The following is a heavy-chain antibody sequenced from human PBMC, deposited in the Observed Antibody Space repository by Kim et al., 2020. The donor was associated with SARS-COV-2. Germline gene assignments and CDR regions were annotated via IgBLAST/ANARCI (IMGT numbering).Heavy chain of an antibody. CDR1: GFTFYNKY. J-gene: IGHJ4*02. V-gene: IGHV3-66*02. CDR3: ASAGGNTRGDY. Sequence: GGSLRLSCAASGFTFYNKYIGWVPQAPGEGLGLVSGIYSEGSTYYAHSVKGRLTLSRDNSKNTLYLQMNSLRAEDTAVYYFASAGGNTRGDYWGEGALVTASS. CDR2: IYSEGST. D-gene: IGHD2-15*01.